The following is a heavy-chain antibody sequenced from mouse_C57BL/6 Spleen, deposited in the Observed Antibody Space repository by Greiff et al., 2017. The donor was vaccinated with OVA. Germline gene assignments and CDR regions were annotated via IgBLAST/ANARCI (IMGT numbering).Heavy chain of an antibody. V-gene: IGHV1-64*01. CDR2: IHPNSCST. CDR3: ARDGDYDYFDY. CDR1: GYTFTSYW. J-gene: IGHJ2*01. Sequence: QVQLQQPGAELVKPGASVKLSCKASGYTFTSYWMHWVKQRPGQGLEWIGMIHPNSCSTNYNEKFKSKATLTVDKSSSTAYMQLSSLTSEDSAVYYCARDGDYDYFDYWGQGTTLTVSS. D-gene: IGHD2-3*01.